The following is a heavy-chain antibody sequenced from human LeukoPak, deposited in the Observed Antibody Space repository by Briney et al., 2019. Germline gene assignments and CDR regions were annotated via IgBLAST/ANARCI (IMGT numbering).Heavy chain of an antibody. D-gene: IGHD3-22*01. Sequence: GGSLRLSCAASGFTFDDYAMHWVRQAPGKGLGWVSLFSGDGCSTYYADSVKGRFTISRDNSKNSLYLQMNSLRTEDTALYYCAKDILPYYYDSSGYSPLDYWGQGTLVTVSS. CDR2: FSGDGCST. V-gene: IGHV3-43*02. J-gene: IGHJ4*02. CDR3: AKDILPYYYDSSGYSPLDY. CDR1: GFTFDDYA.